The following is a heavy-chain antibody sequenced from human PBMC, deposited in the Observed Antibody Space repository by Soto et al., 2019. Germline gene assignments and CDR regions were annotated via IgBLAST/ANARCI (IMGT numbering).Heavy chain of an antibody. CDR2: ISYDGSNK. J-gene: IGHJ6*02. CDR3: ARDFAIFGVVGGMDV. Sequence: SLRLSCAASGFTFSSYAMHWVRQAPCKGLEWVAVISYDGSNKYYADSVKGRFTISRDNSKNTPYLQMNSLRAEDTAVYYCARDFAIFGVVGGMDVWGQGTTVTVSS. CDR1: GFTFSSYA. D-gene: IGHD3-3*01. V-gene: IGHV3-30-3*01.